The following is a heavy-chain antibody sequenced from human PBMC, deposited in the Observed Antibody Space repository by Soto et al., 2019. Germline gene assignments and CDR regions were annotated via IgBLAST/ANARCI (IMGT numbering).Heavy chain of an antibody. CDR1: GFTFSRYA. CDR2: ISVSGDNT. V-gene: IGHV3-23*01. D-gene: IGHD3-10*01. Sequence: GGSLRLSCAASGFTFSRYAMNWVRQAPGRGLQWISGISVSGDNTSYVESVRGRFTVYRDNSKNTLYLQMNNLRAEDTALYYCAKDGKTTTKVWFPAGYGMDVWGQGTTVTVS. CDR3: AKDGKTTTKVWFPAGYGMDV. J-gene: IGHJ6*02.